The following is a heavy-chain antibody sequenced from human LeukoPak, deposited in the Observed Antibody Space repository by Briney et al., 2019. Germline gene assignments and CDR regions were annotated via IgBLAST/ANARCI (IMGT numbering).Heavy chain of an antibody. D-gene: IGHD5-18*01. V-gene: IGHV3-48*03. Sequence: QTGGSPRLSCAASGFIFSSCEMNWVRQAPGRGLEWVAYISTTGINIYYADSVKGRFTISRDNAKNSLYLQMNSLRAEDTAVYYCARDVAQLWSKDFWGQGTLVTVSS. J-gene: IGHJ4*02. CDR3: ARDVAQLWSKDF. CDR2: ISTTGINI. CDR1: GFIFSSCE.